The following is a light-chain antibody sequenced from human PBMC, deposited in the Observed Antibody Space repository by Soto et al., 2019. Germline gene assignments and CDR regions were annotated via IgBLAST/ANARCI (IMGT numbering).Light chain of an antibody. CDR2: KAS. CDR3: QQYNVYPLT. CDR1: ESISDW. Sequence: DIQMTQSPSTLSASVGDRVTITCRASESISDWLAWYQQKPWKAPNLLIQKASTLKSGVPSRFSGSGSGTEFTLTIGSLQPDDFATYYCQQYNVYPLTFGQGTQVEVK. V-gene: IGKV1-5*03. J-gene: IGKJ1*01.